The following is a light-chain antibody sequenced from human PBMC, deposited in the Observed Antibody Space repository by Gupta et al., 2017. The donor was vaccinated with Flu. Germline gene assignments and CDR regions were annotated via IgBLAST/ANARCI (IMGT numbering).Light chain of an antibody. Sequence: DIQLTQSPSSVYASVGDRVTITCRASQGISRWLVWYQQKPGKAPKLLIYATSTLQSGVPSRFSGSGSGTDFTLTISSLQPEDFATYYCQQANSFPLTFGGGTKVEIK. CDR3: QQANSFPLT. V-gene: IGKV1-12*01. CDR2: ATS. J-gene: IGKJ4*01. CDR1: QGISRW.